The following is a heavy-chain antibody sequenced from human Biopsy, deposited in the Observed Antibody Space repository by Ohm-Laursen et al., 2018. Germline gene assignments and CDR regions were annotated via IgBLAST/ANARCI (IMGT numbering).Heavy chain of an antibody. Sequence: SLRLSCAASGFTFSSFAMNWVRQAPGKGLEWVSAISGSGDSTYYADSVKGRFTISRDHSKNTLYLQMNSLRADDTAVYYCAKPLTGGSSWYPDYWGQGTLVTVSS. CDR2: ISGSGDST. D-gene: IGHD6-13*01. CDR3: AKPLTGGSSWYPDY. CDR1: GFTFSSFA. V-gene: IGHV3-23*01. J-gene: IGHJ4*02.